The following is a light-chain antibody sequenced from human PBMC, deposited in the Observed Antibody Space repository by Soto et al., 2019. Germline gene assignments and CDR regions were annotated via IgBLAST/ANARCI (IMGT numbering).Light chain of an antibody. V-gene: IGKV1-5*03. CDR1: QSISSW. J-gene: IGKJ1*01. CDR3: QQYSDHWT. CDR2: KAS. Sequence: DIQMTQSPSTLSASVGDRVTITCRASQSISSWLAWYQQKPGTAPKLLIYKASTLQSGVPSRFSGSGSGTEFTLNISSLQPDDFATYYCQQYSDHWTFGQGTKVEIK.